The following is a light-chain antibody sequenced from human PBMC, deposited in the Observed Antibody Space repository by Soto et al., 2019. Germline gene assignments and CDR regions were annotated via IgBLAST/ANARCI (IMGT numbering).Light chain of an antibody. Sequence: QSALTQPASVSGSPGRSIAISCTGTSSDVGAYNFVSWYQQYPGKAPKVMIYEVNNRPSGVSNRFSGSKSGNTASLTISGLQAEDEADYYCSSFTRSSTYVFGSGTKV. CDR1: SSDVGAYNF. CDR2: EVN. J-gene: IGLJ1*01. V-gene: IGLV2-14*01. CDR3: SSFTRSSTYV.